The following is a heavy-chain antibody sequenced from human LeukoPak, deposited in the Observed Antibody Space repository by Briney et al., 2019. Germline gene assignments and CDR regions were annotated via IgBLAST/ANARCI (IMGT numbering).Heavy chain of an antibody. D-gene: IGHD3-10*01. Sequence: PSETLSLTCTVSGGSVSSGSYYWSWIRQPPGKGLEWIGYIYYSGSTNYNPSLKSRVTTSVDPSKNQFSLKLSSVTAADTAVYYCASYAGFGEYWYFDLWGRGTLVTVSS. CDR2: IYYSGST. CDR1: GGSVSSGSYY. V-gene: IGHV4-61*01. CDR3: ASYAGFGEYWYFDL. J-gene: IGHJ2*01.